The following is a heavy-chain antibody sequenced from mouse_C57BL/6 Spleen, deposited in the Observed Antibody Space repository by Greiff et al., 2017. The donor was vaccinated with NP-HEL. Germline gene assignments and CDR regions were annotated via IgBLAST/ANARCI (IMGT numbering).Heavy chain of an antibody. D-gene: IGHD1-1*01. CDR3: ARSKYVSSYDLDY. CDR1: GYTFTSYW. J-gene: IGHJ2*01. Sequence: QVQLQQPGTELVKPGASVKLSCKASGYTFTSYWMHWVKQRPGQGLEWIGNINPSNGGTNYNEKFKSKATLTVDKSSSTAYMQLSSLTSGDSAVYYCARSKYVSSYDLDYWGQGTTLTVSS. CDR2: INPSNGGT. V-gene: IGHV1-53*01.